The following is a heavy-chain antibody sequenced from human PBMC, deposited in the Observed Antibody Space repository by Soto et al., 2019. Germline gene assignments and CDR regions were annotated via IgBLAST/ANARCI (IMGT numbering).Heavy chain of an antibody. CDR3: ATLLADY. CDR2: IYYSGST. CDR1: GGSISSYY. Sequence: QVQLQESGPGLVKPSETLSLTCTVSGGSISSYYWSWIRQPPGKGLEWIGYIYYSGSTNYNPSLKSRDTISVDTSKNQFSLKLSSVTAADTAVYYCATLLADYWGQGTLVTVSS. J-gene: IGHJ4*02. V-gene: IGHV4-59*01.